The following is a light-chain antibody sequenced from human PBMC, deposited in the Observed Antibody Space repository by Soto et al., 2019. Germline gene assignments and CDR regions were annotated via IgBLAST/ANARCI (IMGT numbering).Light chain of an antibody. J-gene: IGLJ2*01. V-gene: IGLV2-23*02. CDR1: SSDVGSYNF. CDR3: CSYTSSVTFV. CDR2: EAA. Sequence: QSALTQPASVSGSPGQSITISCTGTSSDVGSYNFVSWYQQHPNKAPKLIIYEAAKRPTGVSDRFSGSKSGNTASLTISGLQAEDEADYYCCSYTSSVTFVFGGGTKLTVL.